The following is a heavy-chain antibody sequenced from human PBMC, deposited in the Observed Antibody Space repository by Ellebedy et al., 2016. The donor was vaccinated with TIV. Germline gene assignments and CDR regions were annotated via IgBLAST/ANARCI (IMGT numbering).Heavy chain of an antibody. CDR3: ARDPNWGPDY. CDR2: INPSGGST. V-gene: IGHV1-46*01. CDR1: GYTFTSYD. J-gene: IGHJ4*02. Sequence: ASVKVSCKASGYTFTSYDINWARQAPGQGLEWMGMINPSGGSTSFAQKFQGRVTMTRDTSTSTVYMELSSLRSEDTAVYYCARDPNWGPDYWGQGTLVTVSS. D-gene: IGHD7-27*01.